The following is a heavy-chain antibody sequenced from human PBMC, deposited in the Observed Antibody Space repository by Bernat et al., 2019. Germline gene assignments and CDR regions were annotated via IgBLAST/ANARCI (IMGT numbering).Heavy chain of an antibody. V-gene: IGHV1-2*02. D-gene: IGHD2-2*01. CDR1: GYTFTGYY. CDR2: INPNSGGT. CDR3: ARERPPGYCSSTSCYYYYGMDV. Sequence: QVQLVQSGAEVKKPGASVKVSCKASGYTFTGYYMHWVRQAPGQGLEWMGWINPNSGGTNYAQKFQGRVTMTRDTSISTAYMELSRLRSDDTAVYYCARERPPGYCSSTSCYYYYGMDVWGQGTTVTVSS. J-gene: IGHJ6*02.